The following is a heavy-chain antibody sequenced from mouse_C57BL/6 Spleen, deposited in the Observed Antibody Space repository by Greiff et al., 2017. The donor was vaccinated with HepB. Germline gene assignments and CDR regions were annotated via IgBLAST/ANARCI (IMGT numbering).Heavy chain of an antibody. V-gene: IGHV1-15*01. CDR1: GYTFTDYE. CDR3: TRNYGSPPGGYFDY. D-gene: IGHD1-1*01. CDR2: IDPETGGT. Sequence: QVQLQQSGAELVRPGASVTLSCKASGYTFTDYEMHWVKQTPVHGLEWIGAIDPETGGTAYNQKFKGKAILTADKSSSTAYMELRSLTSEDSAVYYCTRNYGSPPGGYFDYWGQGTTLTVSS. J-gene: IGHJ2*01.